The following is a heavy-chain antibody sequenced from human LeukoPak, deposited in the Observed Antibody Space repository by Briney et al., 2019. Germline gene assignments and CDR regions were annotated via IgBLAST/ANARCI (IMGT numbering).Heavy chain of an antibody. J-gene: IGHJ5*02. CDR3: AREGILGGVITLEP. CDR1: GGTFSSYT. D-gene: IGHD3-3*01. CDR2: IIPILGIA. Sequence: GASVKVSCKASGGTFSSYTISWVRQAPGQGLEWMGRIIPILGIANYAQKFQGRVTITADKSTSTAYMELSSLRSEDTAVYYCAREGILGGVITLEPWGQRTLVTVSS. V-gene: IGHV1-69*04.